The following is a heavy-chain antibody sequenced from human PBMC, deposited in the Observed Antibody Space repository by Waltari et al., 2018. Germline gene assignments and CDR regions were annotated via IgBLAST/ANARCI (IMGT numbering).Heavy chain of an antibody. D-gene: IGHD5-12*01. CDR2: ISYDGSNK. Sequence: QVQLVESGGGVVQPGRSLRLSCAASGFTFSSYAMHWVRQAPGKGLEWVAVISYDGSNKYYADSVKGRFTISRDNSKNTLYLQMNSLRVEDTAVYYCADSWLPTSYWGHGVLVTVSS. CDR3: ADSWLPTSY. V-gene: IGHV3-30*07. CDR1: GFTFSSYA. J-gene: IGHJ4*01.